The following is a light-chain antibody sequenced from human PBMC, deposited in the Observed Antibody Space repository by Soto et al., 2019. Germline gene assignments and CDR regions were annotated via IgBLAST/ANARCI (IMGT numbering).Light chain of an antibody. Sequence: DIQMTQSPSSLSVSVGDRVTITCRASQSISNYLNWYQQTPGKAPKLLIYASFNLQSGVPSRFSGSGLGTDFTLSISSLEPEDFATYYCQQSYSTPYTFGQGTKLEIK. V-gene: IGKV1-39*01. CDR2: ASF. CDR1: QSISNY. CDR3: QQSYSTPYT. J-gene: IGKJ2*01.